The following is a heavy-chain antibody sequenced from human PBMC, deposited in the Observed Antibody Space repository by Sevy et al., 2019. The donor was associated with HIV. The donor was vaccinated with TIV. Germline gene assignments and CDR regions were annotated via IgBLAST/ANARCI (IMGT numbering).Heavy chain of an antibody. D-gene: IGHD6-13*01. CDR1: GFNFSIYW. Sequence: GGSLRLSCAASGFNFSIYWMTWVRQAPGKGLEWVANIKPDGSKKYYVESVKGRFTISRDNAENSLYLQMNSLRAEDTAVYDCARPIALAASYWCQGTHCTFSS. CDR3: ARPIALAASY. CDR2: IKPDGSKK. V-gene: IGHV3-7*01. J-gene: IGHJ4*02.